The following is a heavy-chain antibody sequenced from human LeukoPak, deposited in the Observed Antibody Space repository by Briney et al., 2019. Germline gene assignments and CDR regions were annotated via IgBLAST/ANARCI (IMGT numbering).Heavy chain of an antibody. CDR3: ARDQDWNDRGGLDY. D-gene: IGHD1-1*01. Sequence: GGSLRLSCAASGFTFSSYSMNWVRQAPGKGLEWVSFISTSSIYIYYTESLKGRFTVSRDNARNSLYLQMNSLRAEDTAVYYCARDQDWNDRGGLDYWGQGTLVTVSS. J-gene: IGHJ4*02. V-gene: IGHV3-21*01. CDR2: ISTSSIYI. CDR1: GFTFSSYS.